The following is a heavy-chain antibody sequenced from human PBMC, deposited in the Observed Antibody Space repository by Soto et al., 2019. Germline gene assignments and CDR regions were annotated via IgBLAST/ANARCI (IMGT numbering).Heavy chain of an antibody. Sequence: QVQLVQSGAEVKKPGASVKVSCKASGYTFTSYGISWVRQAPGQGLEWMGWIRAYNGNTNYAQKLQGRVTMTTDTSTGTAYREPRRLRSDDTAVYYCARSWFDYYCMVVLFKGTTVTVSS. CDR3: ARSWFDYYCMVV. D-gene: IGHD3-9*01. V-gene: IGHV1-18*01. J-gene: IGHJ6*03. CDR1: GYTFTSYG. CDR2: IRAYNGNT.